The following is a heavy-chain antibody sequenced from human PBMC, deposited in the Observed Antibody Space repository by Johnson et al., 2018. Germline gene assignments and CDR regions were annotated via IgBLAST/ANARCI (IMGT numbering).Heavy chain of an antibody. CDR1: GFTFSSYG. CDR3: AKGQSYYYGLGSYFRYYYYYLDV. D-gene: IGHD3-10*01. V-gene: IGHV3-30*18. Sequence: VQLVESGGGVVQPGRSLRLSCAASGFTFSSYGMHWVRQAPGKGLEWVAVISYDGSNKYYADSVKGRFTISRDNSKNTLYLQMNSLRAEGTAVYYCAKGQSYYYGLGSYFRYYYYYLDVWGKGTTVTVSS. J-gene: IGHJ6*03. CDR2: ISYDGSNK.